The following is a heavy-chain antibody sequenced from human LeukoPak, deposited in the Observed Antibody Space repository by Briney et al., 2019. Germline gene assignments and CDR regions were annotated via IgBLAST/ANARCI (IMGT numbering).Heavy chain of an antibody. CDR1: GGSISSYY. V-gene: IGHV4-4*07. Sequence: SETLSLTCTVSGGSISSYYWSWIRQPAGKGLEWLGRIYTSGSTNYNPSLKSRVTVSVDTSKNQFSLKLSSVTAADTAVYYCAREGSTGEVDYWGQGTLVTVSS. CDR3: AREGSTGEVDY. CDR2: IYTSGST. J-gene: IGHJ4*02. D-gene: IGHD2-15*01.